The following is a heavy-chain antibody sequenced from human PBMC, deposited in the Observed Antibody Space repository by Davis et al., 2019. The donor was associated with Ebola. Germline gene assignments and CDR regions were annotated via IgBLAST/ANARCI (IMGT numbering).Heavy chain of an antibody. J-gene: IGHJ6*02. V-gene: IGHV3-30-3*01. CDR3: ARDPGPQGVIRGAYYYYYGMDV. D-gene: IGHD3-10*01. Sequence: GGSLRLSCAASGFTFSSYAMHWVRQAPGKGLEWVAVISYDGSNKYYADSVKGRFTISRDNSKNTLYLQMNSLRAEDTAVYYCARDPGPQGVIRGAYYYYYGMDVWGQGTTVTVSS. CDR2: ISYDGSNK. CDR1: GFTFSSYA.